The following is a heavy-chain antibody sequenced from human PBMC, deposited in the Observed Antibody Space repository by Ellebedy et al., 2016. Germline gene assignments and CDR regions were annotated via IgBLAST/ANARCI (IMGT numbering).Heavy chain of an antibody. V-gene: IGHV1-18*01. CDR1: GYTFSNYG. Sequence: GESLKISXKASGYTFSNYGITWVRQAPGQGLEWMGWISANNGNTNYAQKFQGRVTMTTDTSTSTAYMELRSLRSDDTAMYYCARGGMLFCSTTSCVDYWGQGTLVTVSS. CDR2: ISANNGNT. CDR3: ARGGMLFCSTTSCVDY. D-gene: IGHD2-2*01. J-gene: IGHJ4*02.